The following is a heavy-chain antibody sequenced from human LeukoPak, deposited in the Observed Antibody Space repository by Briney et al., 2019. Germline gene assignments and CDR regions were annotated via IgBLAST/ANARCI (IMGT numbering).Heavy chain of an antibody. Sequence: PLGCLRLSCAASGFTFSSDTMNWVRQAPGKGRWWVSSIIIGSSYIYYADSVKGRFTTSTDNAKNSRYLHKTRLRAATTPVYYFAKDIATSGHSAIDYWGQGTLVTVSS. D-gene: IGHD6-13*01. V-gene: IGHV3-21*01. CDR3: AKDIATSGHSAIDY. J-gene: IGHJ4*02. CDR2: IIIGSSYI. CDR1: GFTFSSDT.